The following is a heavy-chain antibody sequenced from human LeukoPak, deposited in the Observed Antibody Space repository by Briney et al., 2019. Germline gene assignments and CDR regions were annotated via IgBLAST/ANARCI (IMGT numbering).Heavy chain of an antibody. CDR3: AKGYSGSYWAVDS. Sequence: GGSLRLSCEVSGFTFRSYSMNWVRQAPGKGLEWVAFIRYDESRKYYADSVKGRFTISRDNSKNTVDLQMNSLRAEDSALYYCAKGYSGSYWAVDSWGQGTLVTVSS. CDR1: GFTFRSYS. D-gene: IGHD1-26*01. CDR2: IRYDESRK. J-gene: IGHJ4*02. V-gene: IGHV3-30*02.